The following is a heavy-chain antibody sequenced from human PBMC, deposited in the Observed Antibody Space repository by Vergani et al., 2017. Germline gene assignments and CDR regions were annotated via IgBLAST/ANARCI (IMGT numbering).Heavy chain of an antibody. D-gene: IGHD5-18*01. CDR1: GYTFTSYG. CDR3: ARESVVVKDTAYYYGMDV. Sequence: QVQLVQSGAEVKKPGASVKVSCKASGYTFTSYGISWVRQAPGQGLEWMGWISAYNGNTNYAQKLQGRVTMTTDTSTRTAYMELRSLRSDDTAVYYCARESVVVKDTAYYYGMDVWGQGTTVTVSS. J-gene: IGHJ6*02. CDR2: ISAYNGNT. V-gene: IGHV1-18*01.